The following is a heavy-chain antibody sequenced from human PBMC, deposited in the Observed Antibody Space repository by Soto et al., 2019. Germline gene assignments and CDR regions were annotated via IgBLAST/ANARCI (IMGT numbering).Heavy chain of an antibody. CDR2: IYHSGST. CDR3: ARWSPVNRAYEL. CDR1: GGSINSGNYA. D-gene: IGHD3-22*01. Sequence: QLQLQEAGSGLVQPSQTLSLTCAVSGGSINSGNYAWSWVRQPQGKGPEWIGHIYHSGSTFYRASLKSRLTISLDVSKDQFFMDLRSVTAADTAIYYCARWSPVNRAYELWGRGTRVTVSS. J-gene: IGHJ3*01. V-gene: IGHV4-30-2*01.